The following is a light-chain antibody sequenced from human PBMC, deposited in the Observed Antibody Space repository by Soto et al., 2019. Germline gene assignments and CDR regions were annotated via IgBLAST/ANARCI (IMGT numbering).Light chain of an antibody. V-gene: IGKV3-20*01. Sequence: EIVLTQSPGTLSLSPGERATLSCRDSQSVSSSYLAWYQQKPGQATRLLIYGASSRATGIPDRFSGSGSGKVFTLIIGRLEPEDCAVYYCQQYGISPPWTFGQGPKVEIK. J-gene: IGKJ1*01. CDR1: QSVSSSY. CDR2: GAS. CDR3: QQYGISPPWT.